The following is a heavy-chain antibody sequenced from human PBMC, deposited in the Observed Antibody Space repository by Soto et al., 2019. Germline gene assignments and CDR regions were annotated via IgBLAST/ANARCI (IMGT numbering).Heavy chain of an antibody. D-gene: IGHD3-9*01. J-gene: IGHJ4*02. CDR1: GLTFSSYA. V-gene: IGHV3-23*01. CDR3: AKGLHFDWARGGGRAQYFDY. CDR2: ISGSGGST. Sequence: EVQLLESGGGLVQPGGSLRLSCAVSGLTFSSYAMSWVRQGPGKGLEWVSTISGSGGSTYYADSVKGRFTISRDNSKNSLYLQMNSLRAEDTALYYCAKGLHFDWARGGGRAQYFDYWGQGTLVTVSS.